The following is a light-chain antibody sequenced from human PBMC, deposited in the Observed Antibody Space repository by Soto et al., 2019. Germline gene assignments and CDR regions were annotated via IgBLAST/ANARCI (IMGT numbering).Light chain of an antibody. V-gene: IGKV3-15*01. Sequence: EIVLTQSPATLSVSPGGRATLSCRASQSVSGNLAWYQQKPGQAPRLLIYGASTRATGIPARFSGSGSGTAFTLTISSLQSEDFAVYYCQQYNNWPPLTFGGGTKVEIK. J-gene: IGKJ4*01. CDR3: QQYNNWPPLT. CDR2: GAS. CDR1: QSVSGN.